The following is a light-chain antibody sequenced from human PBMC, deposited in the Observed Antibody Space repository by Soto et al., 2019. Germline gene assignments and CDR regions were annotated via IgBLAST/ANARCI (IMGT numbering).Light chain of an antibody. CDR2: EGS. Sequence: QSVLTQPASVSGSPGQSITISCTGTSSDVGRYNLVSWYQQHPVKAPKLMIYEGSKRPSGVSNRFSGSKSGNTASLRISGLQAEDEADYYCCSYAGSLYVFGTGTKLTVL. J-gene: IGLJ1*01. V-gene: IGLV2-23*01. CDR3: CSYAGSLYV. CDR1: SSDVGRYNL.